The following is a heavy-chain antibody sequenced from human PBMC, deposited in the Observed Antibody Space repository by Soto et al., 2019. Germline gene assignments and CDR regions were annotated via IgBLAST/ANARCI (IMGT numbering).Heavy chain of an antibody. J-gene: IGHJ6*03. CDR1: GGSISSSSYY. CDR3: RALHLGELSLFNYYYMDV. V-gene: IGHV4-39*01. CDR2: IYYSGST. Sequence: SETLSLTCTVSGGSISSSSYYWGWIRQPPGKGLEWIGSIYYSGSTYYNPSLKSRVTISVDTSKNQFSLKLSSVTAADTAVYYPRALHLGELSLFNYYYMDVWGKGTTVTVSS. D-gene: IGHD3-16*02.